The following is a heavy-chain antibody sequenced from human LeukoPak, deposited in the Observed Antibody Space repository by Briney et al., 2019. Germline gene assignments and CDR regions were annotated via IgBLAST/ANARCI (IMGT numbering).Heavy chain of an antibody. Sequence: GGSLRLSCAASGFTFSNYGMHWVRQAPGKGLDWVAFIRYDGSGKYYADSVKGRFTISRDNSKSTLYLQMNSLRAEDTAVYYCAKGSKAVVFTRDHYMDVWGKGTTVTFSS. D-gene: IGHD3-22*01. CDR3: AKGSKAVVFTRDHYMDV. J-gene: IGHJ6*03. CDR2: IRYDGSGK. V-gene: IGHV3-30*02. CDR1: GFTFSNYG.